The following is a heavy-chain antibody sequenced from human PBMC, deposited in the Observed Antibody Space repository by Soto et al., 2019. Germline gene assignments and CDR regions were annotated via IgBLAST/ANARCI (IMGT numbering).Heavy chain of an antibody. CDR2: IKSDGSGA. J-gene: IGHJ4*02. V-gene: IGHV3-74*01. D-gene: IGHD5-18*01. Sequence: EVQLVESGGGLVQPGGSLTLSCAASGFIFSEYWMHWVRQAPGKGLEWVSRIKSDGSGAYYADSVRGRLTISRANARSTLHLQMNSLRAEDTAVYFWTRGDGDRYDGNGYLGRHWGQGTLVTVSS. CDR1: GFIFSEYW. CDR3: TRGDGDRYDGNGYLGRH.